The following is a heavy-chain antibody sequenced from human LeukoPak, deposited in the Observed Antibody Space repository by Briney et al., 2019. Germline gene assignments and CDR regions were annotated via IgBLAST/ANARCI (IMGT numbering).Heavy chain of an antibody. J-gene: IGHJ6*03. CDR1: GGSXXAYY. V-gene: IGHV4-34*01. D-gene: IGHD3-10*01. Sequence: GGSXXAYYWTWIRQPPGKGLEWIGEINHSGSTNYNPSLKSRVTISVDTSQNQFSLKLSSVTAADTAVYYCARGPHRLLWLGTYYYMDVWGKGTTVTVSS. CDR2: INHSGST. CDR3: ARGPHRLLWLGTYYYMDV.